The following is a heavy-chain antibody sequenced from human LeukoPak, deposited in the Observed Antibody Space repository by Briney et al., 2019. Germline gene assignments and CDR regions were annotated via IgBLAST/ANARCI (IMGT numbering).Heavy chain of an antibody. Sequence: GGSLRLSCVGSTFTFSDYGMHWVRQAPGKGLEWVAFIRNDGAKTYYADSAKGRFTISRDNSRNTLYLQMNSLTAGDTAVFYCAKDGVILAPGVYWYMDVWGRGTTVTVSS. D-gene: IGHD3-16*02. CDR2: IRNDGAKT. CDR3: AKDGVILAPGVYWYMDV. J-gene: IGHJ6*03. V-gene: IGHV3-30*02. CDR1: TFTFSDYG.